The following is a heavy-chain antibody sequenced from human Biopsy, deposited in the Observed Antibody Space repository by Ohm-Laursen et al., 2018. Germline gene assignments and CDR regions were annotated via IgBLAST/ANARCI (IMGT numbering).Heavy chain of an antibody. CDR3: ARATNSAGWPYYYFYGMDV. J-gene: IGHJ6*02. D-gene: IGHD6-19*01. V-gene: IGHV4-59*07. CDR2: IWSSGTT. CDR1: GGSISGYY. Sequence: SDTLSLTRSISGGSISGYYWIWIRQSPGKGLEWFGYIWSSGTTDYNPSLQSRVSMSLELSTDQFSLKVDSVTAADTAVYYCARATNSAGWPYYYFYGMDVWGQGTTVTVSS.